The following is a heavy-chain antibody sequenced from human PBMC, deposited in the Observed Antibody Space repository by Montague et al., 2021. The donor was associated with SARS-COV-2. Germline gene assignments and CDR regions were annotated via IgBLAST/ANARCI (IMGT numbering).Heavy chain of an antibody. Sequence: SETLSLTCTVSGDSTSCPNCDWGWIRQAPGKGLDWFGTIDNSGTTXYXXXXKXRLTISIDTSKSQFSLKLTSVTAADTAVYYCARHRNYGDHSLDNWFHPWGQGTLVTVSS. V-gene: IGHV4-39*01. CDR3: ARHRNYGDHSLDNWFHP. D-gene: IGHD4-17*01. CDR1: GDSTSCPNCD. CDR2: IDNSGTT. J-gene: IGHJ5*02.